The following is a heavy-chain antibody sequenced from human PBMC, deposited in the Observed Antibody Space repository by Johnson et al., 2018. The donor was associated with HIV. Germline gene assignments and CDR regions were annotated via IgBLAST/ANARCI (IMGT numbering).Heavy chain of an antibody. CDR1: GFTFSSHW. J-gene: IGHJ3*02. CDR2: IKTAGSEK. Sequence: EVQLVESGGGLVQPGGSLRLSCAVSGFTFSSHWMTWVRQAPGKGLEWVANIKTAGSEKYYVDSVKGRFTISRDNARNSVYLQMNSLRAEDTAVYYCARGDHYDSSGFYFGAAFDSWGQGTMVTVSS. D-gene: IGHD3-22*01. V-gene: IGHV3-7*03. CDR3: ARGDHYDSSGFYFGAAFDS.